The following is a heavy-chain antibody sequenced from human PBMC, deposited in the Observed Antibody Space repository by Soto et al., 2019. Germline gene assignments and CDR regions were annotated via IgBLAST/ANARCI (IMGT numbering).Heavy chain of an antibody. J-gene: IGHJ5*02. Sequence: SETLSLTCTVSGGSISSYYWSWIRQPPGKGLEWVGYMYYGGRTNYNPSLKSRVTISVDTSKMQVSLKLSSVTAADTAVYFCARGTPSPLIVRSSRARWFDPWGQGTLVTVSS. CDR3: ARGTPSPLIVRSSRARWFDP. D-gene: IGHD1-26*01. CDR2: MYYGGRT. CDR1: GGSISSYY. V-gene: IGHV4-59*08.